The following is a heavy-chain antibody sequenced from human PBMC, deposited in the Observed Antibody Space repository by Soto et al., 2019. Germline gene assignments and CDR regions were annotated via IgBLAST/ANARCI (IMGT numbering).Heavy chain of an antibody. J-gene: IGHJ5*02. CDR1: GGSVSSSSYS. V-gene: IGHV4-39*01. D-gene: IGHD1-26*01. Sequence: PSETLSLTCTVSGGSVSSSSYSWGWIRQSPGKGLEWIGTIYSSENTYYNPSLLSRVTISVDTSKNEFSLRLSSVTAADTAVYYCARGKWADRFANWGQGTLVTV. CDR3: ARGKWADRFAN. CDR2: IYSSENT.